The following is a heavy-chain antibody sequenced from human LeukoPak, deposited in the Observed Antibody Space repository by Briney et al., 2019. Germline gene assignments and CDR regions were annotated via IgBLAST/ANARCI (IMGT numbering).Heavy chain of an antibody. V-gene: IGHV3-15*01. Sequence: PGGSLRLSCAASGFTFNNAWMSWVRQAPGEGLEWVGRIKGKTDGETTDYAAPVKGRFTISREDSKNTLYLQVNSLKTEDTAVYCCTTEDASEYDAFGIWGQGTMVTVSS. D-gene: IGHD3-10*01. CDR3: TTEDASEYDAFGI. CDR2: IKGKTDGETT. J-gene: IGHJ3*02. CDR1: GFTFNNAW.